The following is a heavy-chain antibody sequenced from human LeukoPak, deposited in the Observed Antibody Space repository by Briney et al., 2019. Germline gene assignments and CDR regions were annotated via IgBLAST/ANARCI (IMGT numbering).Heavy chain of an antibody. CDR3: ARTASYGDYQFDY. CDR1: GFTFSSYS. Sequence: GGSLRLSCAASGFTFSSYSMNWGRQAPGKGLEWVSYISSSSSTIYYADSVKGRFTIYRDNAKNSLYLQMNSLRDEDTAVYYCARTASYGDYQFDYWGQGTLVTVSS. J-gene: IGHJ4*02. V-gene: IGHV3-48*02. CDR2: ISSSSSTI. D-gene: IGHD4-17*01.